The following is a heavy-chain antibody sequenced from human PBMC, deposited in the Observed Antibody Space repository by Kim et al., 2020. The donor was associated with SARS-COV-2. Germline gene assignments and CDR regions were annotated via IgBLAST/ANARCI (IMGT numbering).Heavy chain of an antibody. CDR3: ARGGSGSMDV. CDR2: NK. D-gene: IGHD2-15*01. Sequence: NKYYADSVKGRFTISRDNSKNTLYLQMNSLRAEDTAVYYCARGGSGSMDVWGQGTTVTVSS. V-gene: IGHV3-33*01. J-gene: IGHJ6*02.